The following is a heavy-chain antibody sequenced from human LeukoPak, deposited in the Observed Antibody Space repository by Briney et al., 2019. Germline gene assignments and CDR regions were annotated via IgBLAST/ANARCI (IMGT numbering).Heavy chain of an antibody. CDR3: ARGDGYNPTDYFDY. J-gene: IGHJ4*02. D-gene: IGHD5-24*01. CDR2: IYYSGST. Sequence: SETLSLTCTVSGGSISSYYWSWIRQPPGKGLEWIGYIYYSGSTNYNPSLKSRVTISVDTSKNQFSLKLSSVTAADTAVYYCARGDGYNPTDYFDYWGQGTLVTVSS. CDR1: GGSISSYY. V-gene: IGHV4-59*01.